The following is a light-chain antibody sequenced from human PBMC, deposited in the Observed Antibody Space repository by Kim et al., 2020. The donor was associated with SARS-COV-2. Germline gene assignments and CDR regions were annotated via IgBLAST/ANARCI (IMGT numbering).Light chain of an antibody. CDR2: DAS. CDR3: QQGNNWPLT. V-gene: IGKV3-11*01. CDR1: QSVSSY. J-gene: IGKJ4*01. Sequence: EIVLTQSPATLSLSPGERATLSCRASQSVSSYLAWYQQKPGQAPRLLIFDASTRATGIPARFSGSGSGTDSTLTISSLEPEDFAAYYCQQGNNWPLTFGGGTKVDIK.